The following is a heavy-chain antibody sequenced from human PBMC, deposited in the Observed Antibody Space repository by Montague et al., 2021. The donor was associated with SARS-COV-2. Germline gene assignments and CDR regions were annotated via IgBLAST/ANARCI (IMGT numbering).Heavy chain of an antibody. V-gene: IGHV4-61*01. CDR2: TYNNDRT. CDR3: ARWYYGSGSYPH. J-gene: IGHJ4*02. Sequence: SETLSLTCNVSGVADLRRRSYWHSIGHPSRTGLVCLPHTYNNDRTNYNPSLESRVSVSVDTSKNQFSLRLSSVTAADTAVYYCARWYYGSGSYPHWGQGTLVTVSS. CDR1: GVADLRRRSY. D-gene: IGHD3-10*01.